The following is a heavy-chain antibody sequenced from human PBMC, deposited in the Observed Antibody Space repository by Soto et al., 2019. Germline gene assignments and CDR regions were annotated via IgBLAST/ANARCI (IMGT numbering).Heavy chain of an antibody. Sequence: EVQLLESGGGLVQPGGALRLSCAASGFTFSSHAMSWVRQAPGKGLEWISSICAGSEGAYYADSVKCRFTISRDNSNNTLYLQMNSLRAEDTAVYYCARDLWWYLHWGQGTLVTVSS. D-gene: IGHD2-15*01. CDR3: ARDLWWYLH. CDR1: GFTFSSHA. J-gene: IGHJ4*02. CDR2: ICAGSEGA. V-gene: IGHV3-23*01.